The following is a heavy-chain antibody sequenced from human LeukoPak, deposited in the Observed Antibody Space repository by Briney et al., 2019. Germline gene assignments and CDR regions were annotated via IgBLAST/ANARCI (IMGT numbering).Heavy chain of an antibody. CDR3: AQVVAASDAFDI. J-gene: IGHJ3*02. CDR1: GFSLSTSGVG. V-gene: IGHV2-5*02. D-gene: IGHD2-15*01. CDR2: IYRDDDK. Sequence: SGPTLVKPTQTLTLTCTFSGFSLSTSGVGVGWIRQPPGKALEWLALIYRDDDKRYSPSLKSRLTITKDTSKNQVVLTMTNMDPVDTATYYCAQVVAASDAFDIWGQGTMVTVSS.